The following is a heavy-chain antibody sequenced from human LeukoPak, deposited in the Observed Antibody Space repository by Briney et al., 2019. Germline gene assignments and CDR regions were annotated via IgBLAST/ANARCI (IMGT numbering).Heavy chain of an antibody. Sequence: SETLSLTCTVSGGSISSYYWSWIRQPPGKGMEWIGYIYYSGSTDYNPSLKSRVTISVDTSKNQFSLKLNSVTAADTAVYYCARGGSYYDYWGQGTLVTVSS. V-gene: IGHV4-59*01. CDR1: GGSISSYY. CDR2: IYYSGST. D-gene: IGHD1-26*01. CDR3: ARGGSYYDY. J-gene: IGHJ4*02.